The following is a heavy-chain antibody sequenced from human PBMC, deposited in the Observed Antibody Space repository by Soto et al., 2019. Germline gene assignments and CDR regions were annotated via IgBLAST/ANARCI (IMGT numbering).Heavy chain of an antibody. CDR1: GFTFSSYA. CDR3: AKVRGSNSKGWYFDY. J-gene: IGHJ4*02. D-gene: IGHD4-4*01. CDR2: ISGSGGST. Sequence: EVQLLESGGGLVQPGGSLRLSCAASGFTFSSYAMSWVRQAPGKGLESVSAISGSGGSTYYADSVKGRFTISRDNSKNTLYLQMNSLRAEDTAVYYCAKVRGSNSKGWYFDYWGQGTLVTVSS. V-gene: IGHV3-23*01.